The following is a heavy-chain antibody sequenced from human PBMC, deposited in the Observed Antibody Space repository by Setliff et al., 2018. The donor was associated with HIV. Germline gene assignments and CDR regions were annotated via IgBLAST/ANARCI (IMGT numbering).Heavy chain of an antibody. D-gene: IGHD3-3*01. J-gene: IGHJ5*02. Sequence: SETLSLTCTVSGGSMNSDSYSWTWLRQPAGKGPELIGHIYVGGSVIYNPSLASRATISMVPSKNQFSLDLSSVTAAATAKYYCARAKTIGVSAVFFDPWGQGRPVTVSS. CDR1: GGSMNSDSYS. CDR2: IYVGGSV. CDR3: ARAKTIGVSAVFFDP. V-gene: IGHV4-61*09.